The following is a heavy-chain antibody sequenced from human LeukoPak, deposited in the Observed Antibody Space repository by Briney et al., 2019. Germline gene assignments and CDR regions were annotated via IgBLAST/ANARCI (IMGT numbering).Heavy chain of an antibody. Sequence: SVKVSCKASGGTFSSYAISWVRQAPGQGLEWMGRIIPILGIANYAQKFQGRVTITADKSTSTAYMELSSLRSEDTAVYYCARGPVSIDWFDPWGQGTLVTVSS. V-gene: IGHV1-69*04. J-gene: IGHJ5*02. CDR1: GGTFSSYA. CDR3: ARGPVSIDWFDP. D-gene: IGHD3-16*02. CDR2: IIPILGIA.